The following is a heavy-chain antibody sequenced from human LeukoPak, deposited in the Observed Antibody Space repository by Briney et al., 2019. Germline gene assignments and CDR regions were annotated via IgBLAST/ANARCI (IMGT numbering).Heavy chain of an antibody. V-gene: IGHV3-23*01. CDR2: ISGSGGST. D-gene: IGHD5-12*01. CDR1: GFTFSSYA. Sequence: PGGSLRLSCAASGFTFSSYAMSWVRQAPGKGLEWVSAISGSGGSTYYADSVKGRFTISRDNSKNTPYLQMNSLRAEDTAVYYCTTGGSVIVAGTRAFDIWGQGTMVTVSS. J-gene: IGHJ3*02. CDR3: TTGGSVIVAGTRAFDI.